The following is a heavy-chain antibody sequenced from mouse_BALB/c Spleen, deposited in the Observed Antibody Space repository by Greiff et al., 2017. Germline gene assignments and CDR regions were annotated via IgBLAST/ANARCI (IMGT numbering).Heavy chain of an antibody. D-gene: IGHD2-3*01. CDR2: INSNGGST. V-gene: IGHV5-6-3*01. CDR1: GFTFSSYG. CDR3: ARDGALYDGYLYWYFDV. Sequence: EVKLMESGGGLVQPGGSLKLSCAASGFTFSSYGMSWVRQTPDKRLELVATINSNGGSTYYPDSVKGRFTISRDNAKNTLYLQMSSLKSEDTAMYYCARDGALYDGYLYWYFDVWGAGTTVTVSS. J-gene: IGHJ1*01.